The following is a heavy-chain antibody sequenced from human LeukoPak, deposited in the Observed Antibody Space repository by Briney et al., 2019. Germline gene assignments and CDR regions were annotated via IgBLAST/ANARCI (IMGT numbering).Heavy chain of an antibody. CDR2: IRYDGSNK. J-gene: IGHJ4*02. V-gene: IGHV3-30*02. D-gene: IGHD2-21*01. Sequence: GGSLRLSCAASGFTFSSYAMHWVRQAPGKGLEWVAFIRYDGSNKYYADSVKGRFTISRDNSKNTLYLQMNRLRAEDAAVYYCAKAPVTTCSGAYCYPFDYWGQGTLATVSS. CDR3: AKAPVTTCSGAYCYPFDY. CDR1: GFTFSSYA.